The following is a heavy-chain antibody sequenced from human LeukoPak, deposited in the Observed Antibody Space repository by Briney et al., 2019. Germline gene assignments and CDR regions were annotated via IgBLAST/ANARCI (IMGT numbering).Heavy chain of an antibody. J-gene: IGHJ4*02. CDR2: ISGSGGST. V-gene: IGHV3-23*01. CDR1: GFTFSSYA. D-gene: IGHD3-22*01. CDR3: AKDIVRYYDSSGPAVFDY. Sequence: PGGSLRLSCAASGFTFSSYAMSWVHQAPGKGLEWVSAISGSGGSTYYADSVKGRFTISRDNSKNTLYLQMNSLRAEDTAVYYCAKDIVRYYDSSGPAVFDYWGQGTLVTVSS.